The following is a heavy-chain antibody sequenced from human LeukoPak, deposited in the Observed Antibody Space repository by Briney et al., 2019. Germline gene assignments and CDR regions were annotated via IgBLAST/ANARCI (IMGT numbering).Heavy chain of an antibody. CDR1: GGSISNGDYY. Sequence: SETLSLTCTVSGGSISNGDYYWSWIRQPPGKGLEWIGYIYYSGNTYYNPSLKNRVTISVDTSRNQFSLKLSSVIAADTAVYYCAGLRPPLGWAFDIWGQGTMVTVSS. J-gene: IGHJ3*02. V-gene: IGHV4-30-4*01. CDR2: IYYSGNT. CDR3: AGLRPPLGWAFDI. D-gene: IGHD2-21*02.